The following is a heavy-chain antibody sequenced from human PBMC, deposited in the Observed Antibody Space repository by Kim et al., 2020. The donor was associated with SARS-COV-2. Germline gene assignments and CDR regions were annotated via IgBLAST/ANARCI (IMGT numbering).Heavy chain of an antibody. Sequence: GGSLRLSCAASGFTFSSYAMSWVRQAPGKGLEWVSAISGSGGSTYYADSVKGRFTISRDNSKNTLYLQMNSLRAEDTAVYYCAKDPASIAARPGFFDIWGQGTMVTVSS. CDR2: ISGSGGST. J-gene: IGHJ3*02. CDR1: GFTFSSYA. V-gene: IGHV3-23*01. D-gene: IGHD6-6*01. CDR3: AKDPASIAARPGFFDI.